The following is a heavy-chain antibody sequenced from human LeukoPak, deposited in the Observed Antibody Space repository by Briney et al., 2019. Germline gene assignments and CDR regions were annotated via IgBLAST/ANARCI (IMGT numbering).Heavy chain of an antibody. D-gene: IGHD1-26*01. Sequence: SETLSLTCTVSGGSISSSGYYWGWIRQPPGKGLEWIASIYYSGSTYYNPSLKSRVTISVDTSKNQLSLKLSSLPAADTAVYYCARHEYSGSYYGLSWFDPWGQGTLVTVSS. J-gene: IGHJ5*02. V-gene: IGHV4-39*01. CDR1: GGSISSSGYY. CDR3: ARHEYSGSYYGLSWFDP. CDR2: IYYSGST.